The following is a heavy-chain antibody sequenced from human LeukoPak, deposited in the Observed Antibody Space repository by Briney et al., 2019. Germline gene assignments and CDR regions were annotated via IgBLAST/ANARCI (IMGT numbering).Heavy chain of an antibody. CDR1: GYTFTSYD. J-gene: IGHJ4*02. D-gene: IGHD6-19*01. Sequence: ASVKVSCKASGYTFTSYDINWVRQATGQGLEWMGWMNPNSGNTGYAQKFQGRVTITRNTSISTAYMELSSLRSEDTAVYYCARDSVSSSGWNPFDYWGQGTLVTVSS. CDR3: ARDSVSSSGWNPFDY. V-gene: IGHV1-8*03. CDR2: MNPNSGNT.